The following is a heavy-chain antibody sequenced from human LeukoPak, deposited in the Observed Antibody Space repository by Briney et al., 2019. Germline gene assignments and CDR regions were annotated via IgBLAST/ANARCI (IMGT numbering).Heavy chain of an antibody. CDR3: ARGLSAAPPGRY. J-gene: IGHJ4*02. CDR1: GGSISSGDYY. D-gene: IGHD6-13*01. V-gene: IGHV4-30-4*08. Sequence: SQTLYLTCTVSGGSISSGDYYWSWIRRPPGKGLEWIGEINHSGSTDYNPSLKSRVTISVDTSKNQFSLKLSSVTAADTAVYYCARGLSAAPPGRYWGQGTLVTVSS. CDR2: INHSGST.